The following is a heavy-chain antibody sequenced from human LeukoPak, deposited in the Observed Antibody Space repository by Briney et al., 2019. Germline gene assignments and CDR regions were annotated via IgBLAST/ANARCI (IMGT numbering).Heavy chain of an antibody. J-gene: IGHJ3*02. CDR1: GGSISSGSYY. Sequence: PSETLSLTCTVSGGSISSGSYYWSWIRQPAGKGLEWIGRIYTSGSTNYNPSLKSRVTISVDTSKNQFSLKLSSVTAADTAVYYCARLPTACTSCYPAFDIWGQGTMVTVSS. V-gene: IGHV4-61*02. CDR2: IYTSGST. CDR3: ARLPTACTSCYPAFDI. D-gene: IGHD2-2*01.